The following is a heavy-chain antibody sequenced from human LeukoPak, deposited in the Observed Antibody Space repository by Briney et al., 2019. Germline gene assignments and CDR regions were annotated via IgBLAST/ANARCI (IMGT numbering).Heavy chain of an antibody. J-gene: IGHJ4*02. D-gene: IGHD2-21*01. CDR1: GFTFSDYW. Sequence: GGSLRLSCAASGFTFSDYWMHWVRQAPGKGLVWVSRINRDGSRIDHADSVRGRFTISRDNAKNTLYLQMNSLGVEDTAVYYCVRDFVGPDEYWGQGTQVTVSS. V-gene: IGHV3-74*01. CDR2: INRDGSRI. CDR3: VRDFVGPDEY.